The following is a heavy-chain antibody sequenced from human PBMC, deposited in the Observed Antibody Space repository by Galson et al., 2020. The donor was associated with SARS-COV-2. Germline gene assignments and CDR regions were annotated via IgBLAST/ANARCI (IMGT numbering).Heavy chain of an antibody. J-gene: IGHJ4*02. V-gene: IGHV4-4*07. CDR2: IYTSGST. CDR3: ATQFEDYYGSGLQFDY. Sequence: SETLSLTCTVSGGSISSYYWSWIRQPAGKGLEWIGRIYTSGSTNYNPSLKSRVTMSVDTSKNQFSLKLSSVTAADTAVYYCATQFEDYYGSGLQFDYWGQGTLVTVSS. CDR1: GGSISSYY. D-gene: IGHD3-10*01.